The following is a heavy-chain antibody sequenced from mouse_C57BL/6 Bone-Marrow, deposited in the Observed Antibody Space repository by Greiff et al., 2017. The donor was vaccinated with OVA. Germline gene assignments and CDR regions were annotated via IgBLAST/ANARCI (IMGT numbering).Heavy chain of an antibody. V-gene: IGHV14-3*01. CDR2: IDPANGNT. CDR3: AREGLYDYDWFAY. D-gene: IGHD2-4*01. Sequence: VHVKQSVAELVRPGASVKLSCTASGFNIKNTYMHWVKQRPEQGLEWIGRIDPANGNTKYAPKFQGKATITADTSSNTAYLQLSSLTSEDTAIYYCAREGLYDYDWFAYWGQGTLVTVSA. CDR1: GFNIKNTY. J-gene: IGHJ3*01.